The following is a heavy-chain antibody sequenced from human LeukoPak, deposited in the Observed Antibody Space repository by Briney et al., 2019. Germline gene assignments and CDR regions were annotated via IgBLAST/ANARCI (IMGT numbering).Heavy chain of an antibody. Sequence: GGSLRLSCAASGFTFSRYSMNWVRQAPGKGLEWVSSISTSSIYIYYADSVKGRFTISRDNAKNSLYLQMNSLRAEDTALYYCARDATYCAGDSCSRFDPWGQGTLVTVSS. CDR3: ARDATYCAGDSCSRFDP. CDR1: GFTFSRYS. V-gene: IGHV3-21*01. J-gene: IGHJ5*02. CDR2: ISTSSIYI. D-gene: IGHD2-15*01.